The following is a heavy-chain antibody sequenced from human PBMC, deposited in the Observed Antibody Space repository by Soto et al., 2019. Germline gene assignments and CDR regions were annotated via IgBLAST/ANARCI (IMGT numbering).Heavy chain of an antibody. Sequence: QLPLVQSGPEVKKPGTSVKVSCKTSGFTFNRSVMQWVRQARGQRLEWIGWIVVGSGNTNYAQKFQERVTITRGMSTSTAYMELSSLRSEDTAVYYCAAAGYDFRSGEPGYFDNWGQGTLVTVSS. CDR3: AAAGYDFRSGEPGYFDN. CDR2: IVVGSGNT. D-gene: IGHD3-3*01. CDR1: GFTFNRSV. J-gene: IGHJ4*02. V-gene: IGHV1-58*02.